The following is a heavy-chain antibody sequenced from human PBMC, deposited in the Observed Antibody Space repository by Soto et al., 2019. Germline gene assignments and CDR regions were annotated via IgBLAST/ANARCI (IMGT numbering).Heavy chain of an antibody. J-gene: IGHJ4*02. CDR2: IYYSGST. Sequence: QVPLQESGPGLVKPSQTLSLTCTVSGGSISSGGYYWSWIRQHPGKGLEWIGYIYYSGSTYYNPSLKSRVTISVDTSKNQFSLKLSSVTAADTAVYYCARVAVVVAATPVDYWGQGTLVTVSS. D-gene: IGHD2-15*01. V-gene: IGHV4-31*03. CDR1: GGSISSGGYY. CDR3: ARVAVVVAATPVDY.